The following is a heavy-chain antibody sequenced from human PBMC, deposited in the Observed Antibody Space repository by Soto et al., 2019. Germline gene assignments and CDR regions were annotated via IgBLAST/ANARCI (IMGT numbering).Heavy chain of an antibody. CDR3: ARPRPNFGAVDS. CDR2: IHLGGTT. J-gene: IGHJ4*02. V-gene: IGHV4-38-2*01. D-gene: IGHD3-16*01. CDR1: GYSITGSSF. Sequence: QVQLQESGPGLVKPSETLSLTCAVSGYSITGSSFWGWIRQPLGKGLEWIGSIHLGGTTYYDPSLKSRVTISLDTSKNEVSLKLSSATAADTAVYYCARPRPNFGAVDSWGQGALVTVST.